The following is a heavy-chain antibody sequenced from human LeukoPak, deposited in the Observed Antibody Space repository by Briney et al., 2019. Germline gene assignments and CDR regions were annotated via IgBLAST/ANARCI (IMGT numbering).Heavy chain of an antibody. CDR1: GFTFSSYA. V-gene: IGHV3-33*08. J-gene: IGHJ6*04. Sequence: GRSLRLSCAASGFTFSSYAMHWVRQAPGKGLEWVAVIWYDGSNKYYADPVKGRFTISRDNSKNTLYLQMNSLRAEDTAVYYCARGRGAGEYYYYGMDVWGKGTTVTVSS. CDR2: IWYDGSNK. D-gene: IGHD1-26*01. CDR3: ARGRGAGEYYYYGMDV.